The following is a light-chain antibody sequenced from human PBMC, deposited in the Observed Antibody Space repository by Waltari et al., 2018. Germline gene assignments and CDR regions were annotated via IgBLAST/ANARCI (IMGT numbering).Light chain of an antibody. J-gene: IGKJ2*01. Sequence: DIQMTQSPSSLSASVGDRVTITCRASQGLSGSLAWYQRKPGRAPKLLIYAASTLESGVPSRCSGSGSVTDYTLTINSLQPEDFATYYCQQYYSTPYTFGQGTKLEI. CDR1: QGLSGS. CDR3: QQYYSTPYT. CDR2: AAS. V-gene: IGKV1-NL1*01.